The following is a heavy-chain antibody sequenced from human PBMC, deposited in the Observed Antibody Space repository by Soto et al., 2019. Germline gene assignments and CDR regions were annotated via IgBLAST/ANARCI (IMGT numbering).Heavy chain of an antibody. J-gene: IGHJ4*02. CDR1: GFTFSSYG. V-gene: IGHV3-30*18. CDR3: AKVSDCSGGSCYSWPDY. CDR2: ISYDGSNK. D-gene: IGHD2-15*01. Sequence: GGSLRLSCAASGFTFSSYGMHWVRQAPGKGLEWVAVISYDGSNKYYADSVKGRFTISRDNSKNTLYLQMNSLRAEDTAVYYCAKVSDCSGGSCYSWPDYWGQGTLVTVSS.